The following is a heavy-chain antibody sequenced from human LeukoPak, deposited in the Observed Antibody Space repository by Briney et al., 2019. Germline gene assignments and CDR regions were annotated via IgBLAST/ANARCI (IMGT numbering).Heavy chain of an antibody. Sequence: PGGSLRLSCAASGFTFSSYEMNWVRQAPGKGLEWVSYISSSGSTMYYADSVKGRFTISRDNAKNSLYLRMNSLRAEDTAVYYCARGPYSSGWGPYYFDYWGQGTLVTVSS. V-gene: IGHV3-48*03. CDR1: GFTFSSYE. CDR3: ARGPYSSGWGPYYFDY. J-gene: IGHJ4*02. D-gene: IGHD6-19*01. CDR2: ISSSGSTM.